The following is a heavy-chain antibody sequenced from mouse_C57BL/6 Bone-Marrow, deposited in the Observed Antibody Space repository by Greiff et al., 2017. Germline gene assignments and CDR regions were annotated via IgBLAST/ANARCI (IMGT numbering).Heavy chain of an antibody. D-gene: IGHD2-3*01. CDR3: TTFALYDCYYPYYFDY. Sequence: VQLQQSGAELVRPGASVKLSCTASGFNIKDDYMHWVKQRPEQGLEGIGWIDPENGDTEYASKFQGKATITADTSSNTAYLQLSSLTSEDTAVYYCTTFALYDCYYPYYFDYWGQGTTLTVSS. CDR1: GFNIKDDY. J-gene: IGHJ2*01. CDR2: IDPENGDT. V-gene: IGHV14-4*01.